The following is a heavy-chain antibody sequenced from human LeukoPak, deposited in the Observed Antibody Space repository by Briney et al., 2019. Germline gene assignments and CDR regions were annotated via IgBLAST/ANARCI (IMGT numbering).Heavy chain of an antibody. J-gene: IGHJ4*02. CDR3: AREVPYDTSVYYQPFDY. CDR2: ISAYNGNT. V-gene: IGHV1-18*01. Sequence: ASVKVSCKASGYTFTSYGISWVRQAPGQGLEWMGWISAYNGNTNYAQKLQGRVTMTTDTSTSTAYMELRSLRSDDTAVYYCAREVPYDTSVYYQPFDYWGQGTLVTVSS. CDR1: GYTFTSYG. D-gene: IGHD3-22*01.